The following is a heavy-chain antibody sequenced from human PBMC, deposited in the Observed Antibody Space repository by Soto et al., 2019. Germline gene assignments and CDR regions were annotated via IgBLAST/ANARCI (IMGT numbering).Heavy chain of an antibody. J-gene: IGHJ4*02. D-gene: IGHD5-12*01. Sequence: EVQLLESGGGLVQPGGSLRLSCAASGFTVSSYAMSWVRQAPGKGLACVSAISGSGGSTYYADSVKGRFTSSRDNSKNTLYLQMNSLRAEDTAVYYCAKKEFKETHPDGYQAVFDYWGQGTLVTVSS. CDR2: ISGSGGST. CDR3: AKKEFKETHPDGYQAVFDY. CDR1: GFTVSSYA. V-gene: IGHV3-23*01.